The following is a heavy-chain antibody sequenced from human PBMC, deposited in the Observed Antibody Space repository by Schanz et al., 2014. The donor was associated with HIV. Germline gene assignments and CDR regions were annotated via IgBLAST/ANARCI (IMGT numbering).Heavy chain of an antibody. J-gene: IGHJ4*02. CDR3: ARTYTGDWSTGAD. CDR2: IIPIFDTT. D-gene: IGHD2-21*02. Sequence: EQLVQSGAEVKKPGSSVKVSCKASGGTFSSSAISWVRQAPGQGLEWMGGIIPIFDTTNYAQKFQGRVTITADKSTSTVYMDLSSLRSEDTAVYYCARTYTGDWSTGADWGQGTLVTVSS. V-gene: IGHV1-69*06. CDR1: GGTFSSSA.